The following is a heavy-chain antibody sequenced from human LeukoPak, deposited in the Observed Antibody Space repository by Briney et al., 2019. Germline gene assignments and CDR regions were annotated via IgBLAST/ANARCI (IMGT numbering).Heavy chain of an antibody. V-gene: IGHV3-48*04. Sequence: PGGSLRLSCAASGFTFSSYSMNWVRQAPGKGLEWVSYISSSSSTIYYADSVKGRFTISRDNAKNSLYLQMNSLRAEDTAVYYCARDGDYDAFDIWGQGTMVTVSS. CDR1: GFTFSSYS. CDR2: ISSSSSTI. D-gene: IGHD4-17*01. CDR3: ARDGDYDAFDI. J-gene: IGHJ3*02.